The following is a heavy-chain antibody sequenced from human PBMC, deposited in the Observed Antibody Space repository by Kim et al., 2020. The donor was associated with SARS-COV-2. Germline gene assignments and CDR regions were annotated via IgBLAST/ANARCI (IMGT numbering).Heavy chain of an antibody. CDR1: GYTFTSYA. CDR3: ARIEMGAPTPPGAY. V-gene: IGHV7-4-1*02. J-gene: IGHJ4*02. Sequence: ASVKVSCKASGYTFTSYAMNWVRQAPGQGLEWMGWINTNTGNPTYAQGVTGRFVFSLDTSVSTAYLQISSLKSEDTAVYYCARIEMGAPTPPGAYWGQGTLVTVSS. D-gene: IGHD1-26*01. CDR2: INTNTGNP.